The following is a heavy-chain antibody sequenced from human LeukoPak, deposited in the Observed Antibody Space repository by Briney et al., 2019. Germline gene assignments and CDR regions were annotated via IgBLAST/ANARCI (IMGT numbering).Heavy chain of an antibody. Sequence: GGSLKLYCVVSRIIFTSLDMRWVRRASGKGVLGLSSITDSGDSTYYADSVKGRFTITRDNSKNTLFLQMNSLRAEETTVYYGAKAPYYDIVTGYIDYWGQEPWSPSPQ. V-gene: IGHV3-23*01. D-gene: IGHD3-9*01. J-gene: IGHJ4*01. CDR3: AKAPYYDIVTGYIDY. CDR2: ITDSGDST. CDR1: RIIFTSLD.